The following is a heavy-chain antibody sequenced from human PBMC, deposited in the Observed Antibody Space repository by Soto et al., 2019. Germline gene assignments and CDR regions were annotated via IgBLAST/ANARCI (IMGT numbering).Heavy chain of an antibody. V-gene: IGHV4-31*03. CDR1: GGSISSGGYY. CDR3: AREPAPITGTHDAFDI. CDR2: IYYSGST. J-gene: IGHJ3*02. D-gene: IGHD1-20*01. Sequence: SETLSLTCTVSGGSISSGGYYWSWIRQHPGKGLEWIGYIYYSGSTYYNPSLKSRVTISVDTSKNQFSLKLSSVTAADTAVYYCAREPAPITGTHDAFDIWGQGTMVTVSS.